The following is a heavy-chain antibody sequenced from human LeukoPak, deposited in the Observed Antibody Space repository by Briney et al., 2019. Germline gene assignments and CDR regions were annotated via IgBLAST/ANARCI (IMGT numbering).Heavy chain of an antibody. CDR3: ARDLRASADYYFDY. Sequence: GGSLRLSCAASGFNVSNNYMNWVRQAPGKGLEWVADISTDGRDKHYADSVKGRFTISRDNSENTLYLQMNSLRAEDTAFYYCARDLRASADYYFDYWGQGTLVTVSS. CDR1: GFNVSNNY. V-gene: IGHV3-30*03. CDR2: ISTDGRDK. J-gene: IGHJ4*02. D-gene: IGHD6-13*01.